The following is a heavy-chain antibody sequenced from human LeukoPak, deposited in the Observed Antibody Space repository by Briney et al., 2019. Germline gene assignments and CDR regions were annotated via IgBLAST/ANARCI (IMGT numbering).Heavy chain of an antibody. CDR3: AKDRLGGSVSGSWHFDY. D-gene: IGHD1-26*01. CDR2: LAYDESSK. V-gene: IGHV3-30*18. Sequence: PGGSLRLSCAASGFTFSSYWMSWVRQAPGKGLEWVAILAYDESSKYYVDSVKGRFTISRDNSKNTLYLQMNSLRTEDTAVYYCAKDRLGGSVSGSWHFDYWGQGTLVAVSS. J-gene: IGHJ4*02. CDR1: GFTFSSYW.